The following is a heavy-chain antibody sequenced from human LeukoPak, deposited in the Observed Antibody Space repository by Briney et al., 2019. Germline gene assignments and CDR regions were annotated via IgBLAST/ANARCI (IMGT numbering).Heavy chain of an antibody. CDR2: TYYRSKWYN. Sequence: SQTLSLTCAISGDSVSSNSAAWNWIRQSPSRGLEWLGRTYYRSKWYNDYAVSVKSRITINPDTSKNQFSLQLNSVTPEDTAVYYCAREDRAYSSWYGYHYYYGMDVWGQGTTVTVSS. D-gene: IGHD6-13*01. CDR3: AREDRAYSSWYGYHYYYGMDV. V-gene: IGHV6-1*01. J-gene: IGHJ6*02. CDR1: GDSVSSNSAA.